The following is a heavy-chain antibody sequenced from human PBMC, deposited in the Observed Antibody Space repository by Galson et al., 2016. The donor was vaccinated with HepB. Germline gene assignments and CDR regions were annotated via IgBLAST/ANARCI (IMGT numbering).Heavy chain of an antibody. Sequence: SLRLSCAASGFIFSNACMSWVRQAPGKGLQWVGHIKTKSDGGTTAYAAPVKGRFSISRDDSTNTLYLQMNSLKTEDTAVYYCTTHRGYDIPPFFDYWGQGTLVTVSS. CDR2: IKTKSDGGTT. CDR3: TTHRGYDIPPFFDY. V-gene: IGHV3-15*01. J-gene: IGHJ4*02. D-gene: IGHD5-12*01. CDR1: GFIFSNAC.